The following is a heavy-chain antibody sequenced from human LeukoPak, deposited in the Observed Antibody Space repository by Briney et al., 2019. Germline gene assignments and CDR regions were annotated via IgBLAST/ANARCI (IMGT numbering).Heavy chain of an antibody. CDR1: TFNFSMYS. J-gene: IGHJ3*02. Sequence: PGGSLRLSCSASTFNFSMYSMRWVRQSPGKGLEWVSAISGRGGNTYYVDSVKGRFTISRDNSKSTLFFQLDNVRAEDTAFYYCAKGLRPYFTSDAFDIWGRGTLVTVNS. V-gene: IGHV3-23*01. CDR2: ISGRGGNT. D-gene: IGHD2-21*01. CDR3: AKGLRPYFTSDAFDI.